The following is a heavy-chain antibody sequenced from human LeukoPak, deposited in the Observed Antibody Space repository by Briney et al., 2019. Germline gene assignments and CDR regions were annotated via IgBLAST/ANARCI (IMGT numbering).Heavy chain of an antibody. J-gene: IGHJ4*02. Sequence: GRSLRLSCAASGFTFSSYAMHWVRQAPGKGLEWVAVISYDGSNKYYADSVKGRFTISRDNSKNTLYLQMNSLRAEDTAVYYCVRVRGDYWGQGTLVTVSS. CDR2: ISYDGSNK. CDR1: GFTFSSYA. CDR3: VRVRGDY. V-gene: IGHV3-30-3*01. D-gene: IGHD3-10*01.